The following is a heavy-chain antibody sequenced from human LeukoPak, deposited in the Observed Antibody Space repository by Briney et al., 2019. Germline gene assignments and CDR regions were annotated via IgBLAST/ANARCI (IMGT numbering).Heavy chain of an antibody. CDR3: ARVILGGSKLAGFDY. CDR2: ISSSGSTI. V-gene: IGHV3-48*03. D-gene: IGHD3-9*01. J-gene: IGHJ4*02. Sequence: GGSLRLPCAASGFTFSSYEMNWVRQAPGKGLEWVSYISSSGSTIYYADSVKGRFTISRDNAKNSLYLQMNSLRAEDTAVYYCARVILGGSKLAGFDYWGQGTLVTVSS. CDR1: GFTFSSYE.